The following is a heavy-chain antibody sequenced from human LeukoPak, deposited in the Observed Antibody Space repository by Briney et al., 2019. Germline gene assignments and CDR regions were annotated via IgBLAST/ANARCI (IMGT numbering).Heavy chain of an antibody. V-gene: IGHV3-15*01. J-gene: IGHJ4*02. CDR1: GFIFSDYY. CDR2: IKSKTDGGTT. CDR3: TTDYCSGGSCYYFDY. D-gene: IGHD2-15*01. Sequence: PGGSLRLSCAASGFIFSDYYMSWIRQAPGKGLEWVGRIKSKTDGGTTDYAAPVKGRFTISRDDSKNTLYLQMNSLKTEDTAVYYCTTDYCSGGSCYYFDYWGQGTLVTVSS.